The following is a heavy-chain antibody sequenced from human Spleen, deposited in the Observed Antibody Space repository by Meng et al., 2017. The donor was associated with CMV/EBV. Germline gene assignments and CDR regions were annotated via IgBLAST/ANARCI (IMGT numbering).Heavy chain of an antibody. Sequence: GGSLRLSCAASGFTFSTDSMNWVRQAPGKGLEWVAFIRYDGSNKYYADSVKGRFTISRDNSKNTLYLQMNSLRAEDTAVYYCAKDLNYWGQGTLVTVSS. V-gene: IGHV3-30*02. CDR1: GFTFSTDS. J-gene: IGHJ4*02. CDR3: AKDLNY. CDR2: IRYDGSNK.